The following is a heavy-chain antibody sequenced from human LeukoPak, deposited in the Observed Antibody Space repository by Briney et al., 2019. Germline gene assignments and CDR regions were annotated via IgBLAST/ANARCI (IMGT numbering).Heavy chain of an antibody. CDR3: ASGGAAYCSSASCYHMEYFDY. D-gene: IGHD2-2*01. CDR2: INPNSGST. Sequence: GASVKVSCKASGYTFIGYYIHWVRQAPGQGLEWLGWINPNSGSTNYAQKFQGRVTMTRDTSISTAYMELSRLRSDDTAVYYCASGGAAYCSSASCYHMEYFDYWGQGTLVTVSS. CDR1: GYTFIGYY. J-gene: IGHJ4*02. V-gene: IGHV1-2*02.